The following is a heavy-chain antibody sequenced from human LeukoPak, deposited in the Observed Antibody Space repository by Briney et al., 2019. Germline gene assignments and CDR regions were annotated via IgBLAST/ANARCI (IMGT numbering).Heavy chain of an antibody. Sequence: ASVKVSCKASGYSFTSHSIVWVRQAPGQGLEWMGWISAYNGDTRYAQNIQGRFTLTTDASTTTAYMELRSLRSDDTAVYYCARDPSSTSGWYAYLDSWGRGTLVTVSS. D-gene: IGHD6-19*01. CDR1: GYSFTSHS. CDR3: ARDPSSTSGWYAYLDS. V-gene: IGHV1-18*01. CDR2: ISAYNGDT. J-gene: IGHJ4*02.